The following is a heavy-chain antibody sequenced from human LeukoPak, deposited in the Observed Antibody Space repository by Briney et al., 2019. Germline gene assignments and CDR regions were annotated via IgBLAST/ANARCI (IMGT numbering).Heavy chain of an antibody. Sequence: PSETLSLTCTVSGGSVSSGSYYWSWIRQPPGKGLEWIGYVYYSGSTYYNPSLKSRVTISVDTSKNQFSLKLSSVTAADTAVYYCARDFGTYYDFWSGYFPDAFDIWGQGTMVTVSS. CDR2: VYYSGST. CDR1: GGSVSSGSYY. J-gene: IGHJ3*02. CDR3: ARDFGTYYDFWSGYFPDAFDI. D-gene: IGHD3-3*01. V-gene: IGHV4-30-4*01.